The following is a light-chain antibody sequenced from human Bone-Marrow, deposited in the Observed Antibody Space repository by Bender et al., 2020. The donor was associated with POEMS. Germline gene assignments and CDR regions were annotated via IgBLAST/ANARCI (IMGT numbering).Light chain of an antibody. CDR2: EVS. V-gene: IGLV2-8*01. CDR3: STWDDRLNAWL. Sequence: QSVLTQPPSASGTPGQRVTISCTGSSSDIGAYNYVSWYHQRPGEAPKLMIYEVSKRPSGVPDRFSGSKSGNTASLTVSGLQAEDAADYYCSTWDDRLNAWLFGGGTKLTVL. J-gene: IGLJ3*02. CDR1: SSDIGAYNY.